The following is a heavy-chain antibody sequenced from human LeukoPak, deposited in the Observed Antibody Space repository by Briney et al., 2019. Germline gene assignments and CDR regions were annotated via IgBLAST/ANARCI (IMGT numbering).Heavy chain of an antibody. Sequence: SQTLSLTCTVSGGSISSGDYYWSWIRQPPGKGLEWIGYIYYSGSTNYNPSLKSRVTISVDTSKNQFSLKLSSVTAADTAVYYCAAGSRATRFDYWGQGTLVTVSS. J-gene: IGHJ4*02. D-gene: IGHD1-26*01. CDR2: IYYSGST. CDR1: GGSISSGDYY. V-gene: IGHV4-61*08. CDR3: AAGSRATRFDY.